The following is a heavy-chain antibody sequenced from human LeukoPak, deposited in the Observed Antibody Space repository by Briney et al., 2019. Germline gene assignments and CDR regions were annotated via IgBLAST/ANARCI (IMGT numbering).Heavy chain of an antibody. CDR3: ARDGSLYGDSRYYYGMDV. D-gene: IGHD4-17*01. CDR2: ISAYNGNT. J-gene: IGHJ6*02. V-gene: IGHV1-18*01. CDR1: GYTFTSYG. Sequence: ASVEVSCMASGYTFTSYGISWVRQAPGQGLEWMGWISAYNGNTNYAQKLQGRVTMTTDTSTSTAYMELRSLRADDTAVYYCARDGSLYGDSRYYYGMDVWGQGTTVTVSS.